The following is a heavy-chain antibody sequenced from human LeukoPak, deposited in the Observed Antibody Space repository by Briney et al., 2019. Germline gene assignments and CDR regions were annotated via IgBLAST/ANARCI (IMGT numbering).Heavy chain of an antibody. D-gene: IGHD4-17*01. J-gene: IGHJ4*02. CDR3: AGEYYGDYFDY. Sequence: GGSLRLSCAASGFTFSDYYMSWIRQAPGTGLEWVSYISSSSSYTNYADSVKGRFTISRDNAKSSLYLQMNSLRAEDTAVYYCAGEYYGDYFDYWGQGTLVTVSS. CDR2: ISSSSSYT. CDR1: GFTFSDYY. V-gene: IGHV3-11*06.